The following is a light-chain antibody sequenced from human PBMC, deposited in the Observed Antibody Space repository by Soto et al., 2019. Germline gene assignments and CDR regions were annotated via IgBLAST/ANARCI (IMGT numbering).Light chain of an antibody. CDR1: PSVSSY. V-gene: IGKV3-11*01. CDR2: DAS. J-gene: IGKJ5*01. CDR3: QHRSNWPPT. Sequence: EIVLTQSPATLSLSPGERATLSCRASPSVSSYLAWYQQKPGQAPRLLIYDASNRSTGIPARFSGSGSGTDFTLTISSLEPEDFAVYYCQHRSNWPPTFGQGTRLEIK.